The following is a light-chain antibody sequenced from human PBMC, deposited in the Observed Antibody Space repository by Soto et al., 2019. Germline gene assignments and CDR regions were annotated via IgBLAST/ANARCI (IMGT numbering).Light chain of an antibody. CDR2: GAS. J-gene: IGKJ5*01. CDR1: QSVNNN. CDR3: QQYKDWPSIT. V-gene: IGKV3-15*01. Sequence: EIVMTQSPATLSVSPGDRATLSCRASQSVNNNLAWYQHKPGQAPRLLFYGASTMATGIPTRFSGSGSGTEFTTPISSRQSADVAVYYCQQYKDWPSITFGQGTRLEIK.